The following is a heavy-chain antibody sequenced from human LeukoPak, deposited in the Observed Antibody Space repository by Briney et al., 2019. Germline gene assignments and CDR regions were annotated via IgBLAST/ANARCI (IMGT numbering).Heavy chain of an antibody. CDR3: AKEPYVYSSYPDY. J-gene: IGHJ4*02. D-gene: IGHD1-26*01. CDR2: ISGRGDST. Sequence: QTGGSLRLSCAASGFTFSTYAMTWVRQAPGKGLEWVSGISGRGDSTDYADSVKGRFTTSRDNSKNMLFLQMHSLRAEDSAVYYCAKEPYVYSSYPDYWGQGTLVTVSS. V-gene: IGHV3-23*01. CDR1: GFTFSTYA.